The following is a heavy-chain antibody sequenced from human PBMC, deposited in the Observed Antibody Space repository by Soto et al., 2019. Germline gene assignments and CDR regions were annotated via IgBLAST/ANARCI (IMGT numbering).Heavy chain of an antibody. CDR1: GGSISSSSYY. CDR2: IYYSGST. CDR3: ARRRKGGFWSGYDMDV. J-gene: IGHJ6*02. V-gene: IGHV4-39*01. Sequence: SETLSLTCTVSGGSISSSSYYWGWIRQPPGKGLEWIGSIYYSGSTYYNPSLKSRVTISVDTSKNQFSLKLSSVTAADTAVYYCARRRKGGFWSGYDMDVWGQGTTVTGS. D-gene: IGHD3-3*01.